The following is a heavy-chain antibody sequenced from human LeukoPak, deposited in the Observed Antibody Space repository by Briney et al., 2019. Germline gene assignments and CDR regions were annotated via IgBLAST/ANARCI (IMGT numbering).Heavy chain of an antibody. J-gene: IGHJ4*02. CDR2: IYHSGST. D-gene: IGHD2-15*01. CDR3: ASHIEGYCRGGSCYGSFDY. V-gene: IGHV4-38-2*02. Sequence: SETLSLTCTVSGYSISSGYYWGCIRQPPGKRLERIGSIYHSGSTYYNPSLKSRVTISVDTSKNQFSLKLSSVTAADTAVYYCASHIEGYCRGGSCYGSFDYWGQGTLVTVSS. CDR1: GYSISSGYY.